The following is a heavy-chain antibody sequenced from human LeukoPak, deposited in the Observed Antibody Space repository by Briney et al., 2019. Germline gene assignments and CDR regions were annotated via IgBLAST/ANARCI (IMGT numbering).Heavy chain of an antibody. J-gene: IGHJ4*02. CDR2: ISYDGSNK. CDR3: AKGNSGYDLSGFDY. CDR1: GFTFSSYG. Sequence: GGSLRLSCAASGFTFSSYGMHWVRQAPGKGLEWVAVISYDGSNKYYADSVKGRFTISRDNSKNTLYLQMNSLRAEDTAVYYCAKGNSGYDLSGFDYWGQGTLVTVSS. V-gene: IGHV3-30*18. D-gene: IGHD5-12*01.